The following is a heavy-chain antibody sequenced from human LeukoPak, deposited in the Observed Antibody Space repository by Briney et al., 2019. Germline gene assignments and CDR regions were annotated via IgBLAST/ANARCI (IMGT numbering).Heavy chain of an antibody. J-gene: IGHJ3*02. D-gene: IGHD3-22*01. CDR1: GFTFSSYA. V-gene: IGHV3-23*01. CDR3: AKESYYDSSGYFPVGFAFDI. CDR2: ISGSGGST. Sequence: PGGSLRLSCAASGFTFSSYAMSWVRQAPGKGLEWVSAISGSGGSTYYADSVKGRSTISRDNSKNTLYLQMNSLRAGDTAVYYCAKESYYDSSGYFPVGFAFDIWGQGTMVTVSS.